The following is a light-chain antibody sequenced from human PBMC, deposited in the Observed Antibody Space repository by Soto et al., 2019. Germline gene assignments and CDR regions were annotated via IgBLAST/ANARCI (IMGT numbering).Light chain of an antibody. CDR3: LQTFTTHIT. Sequence: DIQMTQSPSSLSASAGDTVTITCRASQNIADYLSWYQQKPGKAPKLLMYSSSILHDGVSSRFSGDGSGTAFTLSITGLQPEDFATYYCLQTFTTHITFGGGTTVEGK. J-gene: IGKJ4*01. CDR1: QNIADY. V-gene: IGKV1-39*01. CDR2: SSS.